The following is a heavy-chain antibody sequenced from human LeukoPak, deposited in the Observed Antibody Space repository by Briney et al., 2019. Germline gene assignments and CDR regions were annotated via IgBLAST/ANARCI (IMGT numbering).Heavy chain of an antibody. CDR1: GYTFTSYY. Sequence: GASGKVACKAAGYTFTSYYMHWVRQAPGQGLEWMGIINPSGGSTSYAQKFQGRVTMTRDTSTSTVYMELSSLRSEDTAVYYCARDLGDIVVVPAALGYWGQGTLVTVSS. V-gene: IGHV1-46*01. J-gene: IGHJ4*02. CDR2: INPSGGST. D-gene: IGHD2-2*01. CDR3: ARDLGDIVVVPAALGY.